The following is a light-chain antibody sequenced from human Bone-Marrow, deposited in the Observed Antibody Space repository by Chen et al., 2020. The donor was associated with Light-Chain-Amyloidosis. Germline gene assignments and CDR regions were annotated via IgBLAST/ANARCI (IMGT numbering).Light chain of an antibody. CDR3: QVWDRSSDRPV. J-gene: IGLJ3*02. CDR1: NIRSTS. Sequence: SYVLTQPSSVSVAPGQTATIACGGNNIRSTSVHWYQQTPGQAPLLVVYDDSDRPSGIPERLSGSNSGNTATLTISRVEAGDEAYYYCQVWDRSSDRPVFGGGTKLTVL. CDR2: DDS. V-gene: IGLV3-21*02.